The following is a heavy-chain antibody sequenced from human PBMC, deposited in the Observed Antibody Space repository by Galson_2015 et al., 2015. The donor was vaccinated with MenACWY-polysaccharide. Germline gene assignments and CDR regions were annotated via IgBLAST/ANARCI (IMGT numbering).Heavy chain of an antibody. D-gene: IGHD2-21*01. CDR1: GYKFTSYD. CDR3: ARIIARKYTFADS. CDR2: MNPNSGNT. V-gene: IGHV1-8*01. Sequence: SVKVSCKASGYKFTSYDINWVRRATGQGLEWMGWMNPNSGNTGYAQKFQGRVTMTSNSAMTTAYMELSSLRSEDTAVYYCARIIARKYTFADSWGQGTLVTVS. J-gene: IGHJ4*02.